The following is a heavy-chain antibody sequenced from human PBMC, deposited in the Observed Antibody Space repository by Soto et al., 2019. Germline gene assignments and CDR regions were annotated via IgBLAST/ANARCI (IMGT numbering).Heavy chain of an antibody. V-gene: IGHV4-34*01. CDR1: GGSFSGYY. Sequence: QVQLQQWGAGLLKPSETLSLACAVYGGSFSGYYWSWIRQPPGKGLEWIGEINHSGSTNYNPSLKSRVTLSVDTSKNQFSLKLSSVTAADTAVYYCARGPDPAMVTDPDAFDIWGQRTMVTVSS. D-gene: IGHD5-18*01. CDR2: INHSGST. CDR3: ARGPDPAMVTDPDAFDI. J-gene: IGHJ3*02.